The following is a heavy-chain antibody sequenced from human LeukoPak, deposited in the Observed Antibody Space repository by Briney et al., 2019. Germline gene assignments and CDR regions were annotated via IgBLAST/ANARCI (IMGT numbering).Heavy chain of an antibody. D-gene: IGHD3-16*01. Sequence: IPGGSLRLSCAASGFTFSNAWMSWVRQAPGKGLEWVGRIKSKTDGGTTDYAAPVKGRFTISRDDSKNTLYLQMNSLETEDTAVYYCTTDRYYDYVWGSYPLGTETQFDYWGQGTLVTVSS. CDR3: TTDRYYDYVWGSYPLGTETQFDY. J-gene: IGHJ4*02. CDR1: GFTFSNAW. CDR2: IKSKTDGGTT. V-gene: IGHV3-15*01.